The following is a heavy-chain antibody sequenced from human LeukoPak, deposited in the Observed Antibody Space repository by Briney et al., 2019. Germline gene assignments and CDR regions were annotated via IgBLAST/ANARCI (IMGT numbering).Heavy chain of an antibody. CDR1: GGSISSYY. V-gene: IGHV4-4*07. CDR2: IYTSGST. D-gene: IGHD6-19*01. Sequence: SETLSLTCTVSGGSISSYYWSWIRQPAGKGLEWIGRIYTSGSTNYNPSLKSRVTMSVDMSKNQFSLKLSSVTAADTAVYYCAREGRRNDGWSETVDYWGQGTLVTVSS. CDR3: AREGRRNDGWSETVDY. J-gene: IGHJ4*02.